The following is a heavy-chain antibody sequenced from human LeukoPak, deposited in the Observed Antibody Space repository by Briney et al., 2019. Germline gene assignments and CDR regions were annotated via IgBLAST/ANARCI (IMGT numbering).Heavy chain of an antibody. D-gene: IGHD1-26*01. J-gene: IGHJ4*02. CDR1: GGSISSYY. CDR3: ARDRHSIVGATWYFDS. Sequence: SETLSLTCTVSGGSISSYYWSWVRQPPGKGLEWIGYIYYSGSTNYNPSLKSRVTISVDTSKNQFSLKLSSVTAADTAVYYCARDRHSIVGATWYFDSWGQGTLVTVSS. V-gene: IGHV4-59*12. CDR2: IYYSGST.